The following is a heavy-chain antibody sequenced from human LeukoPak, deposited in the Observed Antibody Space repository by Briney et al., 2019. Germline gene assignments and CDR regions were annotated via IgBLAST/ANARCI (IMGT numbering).Heavy chain of an antibody. J-gene: IGHJ4*02. V-gene: IGHV4-4*07. Sequence: PSETLSLTCAVSGDSISNYYWGWIRQPAGMGLESIGRIYTSGSTDYNPSLKSRVAVSLDTSNNRFSLKLSSVTAADTAVYYCARESRLFPGDGYYLDHWGQGALVTVSS. CDR3: ARESRLFPGDGYYLDH. CDR2: IYTSGST. D-gene: IGHD1-1*01. CDR1: GDSISNYY.